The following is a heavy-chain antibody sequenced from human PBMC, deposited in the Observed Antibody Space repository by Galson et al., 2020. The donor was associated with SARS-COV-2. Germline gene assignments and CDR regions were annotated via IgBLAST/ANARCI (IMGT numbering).Heavy chain of an antibody. D-gene: IGHD6-13*01. CDR3: ARILGYSSSWPHFDY. CDR1: GFSLSTSGMC. J-gene: IGHJ4*02. V-gene: IGHV2-70*01. Sequence: SGPTLVKPTQTLTLTYTFSGFSLSTSGMCVSWIRQPPGKALEWLALIDWDDDKYYSTSLKTRLTISKDTSKNQVVLTMTNMDPVDTATYYCARILGYSSSWPHFDYWGQGTLVTVSS. CDR2: IDWDDDK.